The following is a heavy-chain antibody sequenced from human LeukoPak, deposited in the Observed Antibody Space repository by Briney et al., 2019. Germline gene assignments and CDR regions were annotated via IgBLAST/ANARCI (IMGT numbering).Heavy chain of an antibody. J-gene: IGHJ4*02. V-gene: IGHV1-3*03. CDR3: ARDDSSGYFY. D-gene: IGHD3-22*01. Sequence: ALVKVSCKASGYTFASYVVSWGGQAPGQRVEWMGWINAGNGNTKYSQEFQGRVTITRDTSASTAYMELSSLRSEDMAVYYCARDDSSGYFYWGQGTLVTVSS. CDR1: GYTFASYV. CDR2: INAGNGNT.